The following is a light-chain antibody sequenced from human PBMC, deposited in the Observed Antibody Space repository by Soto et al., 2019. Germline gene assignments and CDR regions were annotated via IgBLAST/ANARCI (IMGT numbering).Light chain of an antibody. CDR3: CSYTSASTSV. J-gene: IGLJ1*01. Sequence: QSALAQPASVSGSPGQSIAISCTGTSSDVGAYNYVSWYQHHPGKVPKLVIYDVTNRPSGISDRFSGSKSGNTASLTISGLQAEDEADFYCCSYTSASTSVFGTGTKVTVL. CDR2: DVT. CDR1: SSDVGAYNY. V-gene: IGLV2-14*03.